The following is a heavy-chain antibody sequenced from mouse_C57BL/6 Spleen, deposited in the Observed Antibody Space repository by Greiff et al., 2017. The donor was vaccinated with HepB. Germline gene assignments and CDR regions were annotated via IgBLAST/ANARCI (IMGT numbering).Heavy chain of an antibody. CDR3: ARDTTTDPFDY. J-gene: IGHJ2*01. D-gene: IGHD1-1*01. CDR2: ISDGGSYT. CDR1: GFTFSSYA. Sequence: EVMLVESGGGLVKPGGSLKLSCAASGFTFSSYAMSWVRQTPEKRLEWVATISDGGSYTYYPDNVKGRFTISRDNAKNNLYLQMSHLKSEDTAMYYCARDTTTDPFDYWGQGTTLTVSS. V-gene: IGHV5-4*01.